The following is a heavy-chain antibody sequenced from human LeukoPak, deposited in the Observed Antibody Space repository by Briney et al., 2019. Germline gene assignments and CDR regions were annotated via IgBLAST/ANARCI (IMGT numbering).Heavy chain of an antibody. V-gene: IGHV3-74*01. J-gene: IGHJ2*01. CDR2: INSDGSST. D-gene: IGHD5-12*01. CDR1: GFTFISYW. CDR3: AREGATDWYFHL. Sequence: GASLRLSCASSGFTFISYWMHWVRQAPGKGLEWVSRINSDGSSTSYADSVKGRFTISRDNAKNTLYLQMSSLRAEDTAVYYCAREGATDWYFHLWGRGTLVTVSS.